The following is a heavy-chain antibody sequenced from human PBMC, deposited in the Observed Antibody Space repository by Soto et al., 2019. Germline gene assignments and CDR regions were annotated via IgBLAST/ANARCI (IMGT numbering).Heavy chain of an antibody. CDR1: GFTVSSNY. J-gene: IGHJ4*02. V-gene: IGHV3-53*01. D-gene: IGHD6-19*01. CDR2: IYSGGST. Sequence: EVQLVESGGGLIQPGGSLRLSCAASGFTVSSNYMSWVRQAPGKGLEWVSVIYSGGSTYYADSVKGRFTIYRDNSKNTLYLPMNSLRAEDTAVYYCARAWGSAVAQTYFDYWGQGTLVTVSS. CDR3: ARAWGSAVAQTYFDY.